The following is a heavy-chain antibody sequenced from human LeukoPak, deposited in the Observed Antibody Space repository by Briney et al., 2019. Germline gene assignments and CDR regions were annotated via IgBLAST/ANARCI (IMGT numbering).Heavy chain of an antibody. Sequence: GGSLRLSCAASGFTLSSYAMSWVRQGPGKGLEWVSAISVSGNTYHADSVKGRFTISRDSSKNTLYLQMNSLRAGDAAVYYCAKDQRYYDILTGYGRDNWFDPWGQGTLVTVSS. V-gene: IGHV3-23*01. CDR1: GFTLSSYA. D-gene: IGHD3-9*01. J-gene: IGHJ5*02. CDR3: AKDQRYYDILTGYGRDNWFDP. CDR2: ISVSGNT.